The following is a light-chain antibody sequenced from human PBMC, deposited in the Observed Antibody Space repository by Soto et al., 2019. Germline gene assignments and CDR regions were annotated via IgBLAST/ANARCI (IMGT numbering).Light chain of an antibody. J-gene: IGKJ5*01. Sequence: DIQLTQSPSSLSASVGDRVTITCRASQSISGWLAWYQQKPGKAPKLLIYDASTLETGVPSRFSGGGSGTEFTLTISRLQSDDFATYYCQQHNGYAPITFGQGTRLEI. CDR2: DAS. V-gene: IGKV1-5*01. CDR3: QQHNGYAPIT. CDR1: QSISGW.